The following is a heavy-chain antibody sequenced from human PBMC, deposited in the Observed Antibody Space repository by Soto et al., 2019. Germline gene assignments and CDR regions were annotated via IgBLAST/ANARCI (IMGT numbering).Heavy chain of an antibody. J-gene: IGHJ4*02. CDR2: IKSKTDGGTT. Sequence: GGSLRLSCAASGFTFSNAWMNWVRQAPGKGLEWVGRIKSKTDGGTTDYAAPVKGRFTISRDDSKNTLYLQMNSLKTEDTAVYYCTSHYDILTGYYSYYFDYWGQGTLVTVSS. V-gene: IGHV3-15*07. D-gene: IGHD3-9*01. CDR3: TSHYDILTGYYSYYFDY. CDR1: GFTFSNAW.